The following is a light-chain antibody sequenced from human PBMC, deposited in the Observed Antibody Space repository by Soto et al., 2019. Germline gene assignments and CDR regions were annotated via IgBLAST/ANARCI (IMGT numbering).Light chain of an antibody. CDR2: SNN. Sequence: QSVLTQPPSASGTPGQRVTISCSGSSSNIGSNTVNWYLQLPGTAPKLLIYSNNQRPSGVPDRFSGSKSGTSASLAISGLQSEDEADYYCAAWDDSLNGQVVFGGGTKLTVL. CDR3: AAWDDSLNGQVV. CDR1: SSNIGSNT. V-gene: IGLV1-44*01. J-gene: IGLJ2*01.